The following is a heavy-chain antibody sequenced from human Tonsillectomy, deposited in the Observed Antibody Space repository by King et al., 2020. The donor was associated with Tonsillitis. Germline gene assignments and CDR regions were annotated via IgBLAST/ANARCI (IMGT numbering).Heavy chain of an antibody. CDR2: IRYDGSKK. J-gene: IGHJ4*02. D-gene: IGHD3-10*01. V-gene: IGHV3-30*02. CDR3: AKDPTGGWFGEELNYFDY. Sequence: QLVQSGGGVVQPGGSLRLSCAASGFTFSSYGMHWVRQAPGKGLEWVAFIRYDGSKKYYADSVKGRFTISKDNSKNTLYLQMNSMRADDTAVFYCAKDPTGGWFGEELNYFDYWGQGTLVTVSS. CDR1: GFTFSSYG.